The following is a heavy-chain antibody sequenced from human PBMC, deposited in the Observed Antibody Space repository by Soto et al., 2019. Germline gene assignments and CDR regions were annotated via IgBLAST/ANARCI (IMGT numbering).Heavy chain of an antibody. Sequence: GGSLRLSCAASGFTFSSYAMSWVRQAPGKGLEWVSAISGSGGSTYYADSVKGRFTISRDNSKNTLYLQMNSLRAEDTAVYYCAKAPTVKGTYYYYMDVWGKGTTVTVSS. V-gene: IGHV3-23*01. D-gene: IGHD4-17*01. J-gene: IGHJ6*03. CDR3: AKAPTVKGTYYYYMDV. CDR1: GFTFSSYA. CDR2: ISGSGGST.